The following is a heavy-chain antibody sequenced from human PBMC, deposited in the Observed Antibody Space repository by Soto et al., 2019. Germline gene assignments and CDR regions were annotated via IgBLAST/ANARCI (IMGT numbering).Heavy chain of an antibody. CDR3: ARDRYDFWSGPSSFYYYYYMDV. J-gene: IGHJ6*03. Sequence: EVQLVESGGGLVQPGGSLRLSCAASGFTFSDHYMDWVRQAPGKGLEWVGRTRNKANSYTTEYAASVKGRFTISRDDSKHSLYLQMNSLKTEDTAVYYCARDRYDFWSGPSSFYYYYYMDVWGKGTTVTVSS. D-gene: IGHD3-3*01. CDR1: GFTFSDHY. V-gene: IGHV3-72*01. CDR2: TRNKANSYTT.